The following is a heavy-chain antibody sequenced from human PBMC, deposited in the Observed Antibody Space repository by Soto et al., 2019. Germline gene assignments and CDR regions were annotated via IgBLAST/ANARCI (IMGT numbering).Heavy chain of an antibody. CDR1: GFTFSSYS. CDR2: ISSSSSYI. V-gene: IGHV3-21*01. CDR3: AGDLPYYYGMDV. J-gene: IGHJ6*02. Sequence: PGGSLRLSCAASGFTFSSYSMNWVRQAPGKGLEWVSSISSSSSYIYYADSVKGRFTISRDNAKNSLYLQMNSLRAEDTAVYYCAGDLPYYYGMDVWGQGTTVTVSS.